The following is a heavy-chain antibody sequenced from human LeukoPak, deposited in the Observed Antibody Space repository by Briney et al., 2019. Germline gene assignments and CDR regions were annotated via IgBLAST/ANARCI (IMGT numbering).Heavy chain of an antibody. CDR2: ISTYNGNT. D-gene: IGHD3-10*01. CDR1: GYTFTSYG. Sequence: ASVEVSCKASGYTFTSYGISWVRQAPGQGLEWMGWISTYNGNTNCAQKLQGRVTMTTDTSTSTAYMELRSLRSDDMAVYYCARDLHRVVVRGVPHYYYYMDVWGKGTTVTISS. V-gene: IGHV1-18*03. J-gene: IGHJ6*03. CDR3: ARDLHRVVVRGVPHYYYYMDV.